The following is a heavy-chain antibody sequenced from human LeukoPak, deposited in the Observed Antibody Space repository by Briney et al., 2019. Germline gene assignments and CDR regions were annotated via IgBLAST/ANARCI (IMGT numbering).Heavy chain of an antibody. CDR2: IYHSGST. J-gene: IGHJ3*02. CDR1: GGSISSGGYY. V-gene: IGHV4-30-2*01. CDR3: ASNWNYAYAFDI. Sequence: SQTLSLTCTVSGGSISSGGYYWSWIRQPPGKGLEWIGYIYHSGSTYYNPSLKSRVTISVDRSKNQFSLKLSSVTAADTAVYYCASNWNYAYAFDIWGQGTMVTVSS. D-gene: IGHD1-7*01.